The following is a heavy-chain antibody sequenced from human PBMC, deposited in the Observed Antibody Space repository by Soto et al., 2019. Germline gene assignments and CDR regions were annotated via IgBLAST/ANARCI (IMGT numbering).Heavy chain of an antibody. CDR3: ARDGPGAGNDDFDY. Sequence: QVQLVQSGAEVKKPGDSVRVSCKASAYTFTGYYIHWVRQAPGQGPEWMGWMNPNNSDTRYAPQFQGRVTMTRDTSINTAYMDLRTLTSYDTAIYYCARDGPGAGNDDFDYWGQGTLVTVSS. D-gene: IGHD6-13*01. J-gene: IGHJ4*02. V-gene: IGHV1-2*02. CDR1: AYTFTGYY. CDR2: MNPNNSDT.